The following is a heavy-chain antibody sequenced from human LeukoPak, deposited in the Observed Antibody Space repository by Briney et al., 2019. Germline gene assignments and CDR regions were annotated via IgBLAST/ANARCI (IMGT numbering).Heavy chain of an antibody. CDR2: ISAYSGNT. CDR3: ARDSHIAGVAYYFDY. J-gene: IGHJ4*02. CDR1: GYTFSAYG. V-gene: IGHV1-18*01. Sequence: ASENVSCKASGYTFSAYGISWVRQATGQGLESLGYISAYSGNTNYAQKLQGRVTMTTDTSTSTAYMELRSLRSDDTAVYYCARDSHIAGVAYYFDYWGQGTLVTVSS. D-gene: IGHD6-13*01.